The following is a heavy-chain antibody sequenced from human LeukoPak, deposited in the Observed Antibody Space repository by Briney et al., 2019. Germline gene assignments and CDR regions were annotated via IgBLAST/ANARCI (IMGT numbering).Heavy chain of an antibody. CDR3: AKDKTGGYSYGPIHL. CDR2: ISWDSGDI. J-gene: IGHJ5*02. V-gene: IGHV3-9*01. CDR1: GFTFDDYA. Sequence: PGGSLRLSCAASGFTFDDYAMHWVRQGRGKALEWVSRISWDSGDIDYAESVKGRFTISRDNGTNSVHLEMNSLRAEDTAFYYCAKDKTGGYSYGPIHLWGQGTLVTVSS. D-gene: IGHD5-18*01.